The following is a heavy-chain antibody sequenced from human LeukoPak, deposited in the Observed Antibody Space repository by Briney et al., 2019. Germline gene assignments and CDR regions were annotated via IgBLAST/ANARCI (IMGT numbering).Heavy chain of an antibody. Sequence: GALRLSCAASGFTFTTYWMTWVRQAPGKGLEWVANISQDGTEKYYVDSVKGRFTISRDNAKNSLYLQMNSLRVEDTAVYYCAKVAKYYYGSETYYFFEHWGQGTPVTASS. CDR1: GFTFTTYW. CDR2: ISQDGTEK. V-gene: IGHV3-7*01. D-gene: IGHD3-10*01. CDR3: AKVAKYYYGSETYYFFEH. J-gene: IGHJ4*02.